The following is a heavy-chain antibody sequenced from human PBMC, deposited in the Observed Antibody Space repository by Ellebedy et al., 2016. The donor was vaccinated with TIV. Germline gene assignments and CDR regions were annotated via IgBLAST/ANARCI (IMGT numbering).Heavy chain of an antibody. CDR2: ISSSSSYI. D-gene: IGHD3-22*01. J-gene: IGHJ2*01. V-gene: IGHV3-21*01. CDR3: ARPKPRTYYYDSGYFDL. Sequence: GGSLRLSXAASGFTFSSYSMNWVRQAPGKGLEWVSSISSSSSYIYYADSVKGRFTISRDNSKNTLYLQMNSLRAEDTAVYYCARPKPRTYYYDSGYFDLWGRGTLVTVSS. CDR1: GFTFSSYS.